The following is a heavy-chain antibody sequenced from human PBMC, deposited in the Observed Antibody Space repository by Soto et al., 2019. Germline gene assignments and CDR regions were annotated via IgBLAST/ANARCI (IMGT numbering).Heavy chain of an antibody. CDR2: ISGSGGST. D-gene: IGHD1-26*01. CDR3: AKDLSEWKLTPPLDY. CDR1: GFTFSSYA. V-gene: IGHV3-23*01. J-gene: IGHJ4*02. Sequence: GGSLRLSCAASGFTFSSYAMSWVRQAPGKGLEWVSAISGSGGSTYYADSVKGRFTISRDNSKNTLYLQMNSLRAEDTAVYYCAKDLSEWKLTPPLDYWGQGTLVTVSS.